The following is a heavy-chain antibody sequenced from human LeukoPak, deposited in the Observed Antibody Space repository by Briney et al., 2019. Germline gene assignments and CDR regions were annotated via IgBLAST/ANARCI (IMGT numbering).Heavy chain of an antibody. J-gene: IGHJ3*02. Sequence: SVKVSCKASGGTFSSYAISWVRQAPGQGLEWMGGIIPIFGTANYAQKFQGRVTITADESTSAAYMELSSLRSEDTAVYYCASTGGVGATHDAFDIWGQGTMVTVSS. CDR1: GGTFSSYA. D-gene: IGHD1-26*01. CDR2: IIPIFGTA. V-gene: IGHV1-69*13. CDR3: ASTGGVGATHDAFDI.